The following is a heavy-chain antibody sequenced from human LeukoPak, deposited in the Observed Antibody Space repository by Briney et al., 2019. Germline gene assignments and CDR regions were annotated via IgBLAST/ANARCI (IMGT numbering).Heavy chain of an antibody. CDR2: ISGSGGST. V-gene: IGHV3-23*01. J-gene: IGHJ4*02. Sequence: GGSLRLSCAASGFTFSSYAMSWVRQAPGKGLEWVSAISGSGGSTYYADSVKGRFTISRDNSKNTLYLQMNSLRAEDTAVYYCAGDGSGSYYGDYWGQGTLVTVSS. D-gene: IGHD1-26*01. CDR1: GFTFSSYA. CDR3: AGDGSGSYYGDY.